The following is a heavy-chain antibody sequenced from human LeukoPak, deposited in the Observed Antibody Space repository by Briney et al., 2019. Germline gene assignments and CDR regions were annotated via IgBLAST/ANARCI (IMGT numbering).Heavy chain of an antibody. V-gene: IGHV3-23*01. Sequence: GGSLRLSCAASGFTFSGYAMTWVRQAPDKGLEWVSAISGSDGSTYYADSVKGRFTISRDDSQNTLYLQMSSLKIEDTAVYYCTTDRGITIRPIFDSWGQGTLVTVSS. CDR2: ISGSDGST. CDR3: TTDRGITIRPIFDS. J-gene: IGHJ4*02. CDR1: GFTFSGYA. D-gene: IGHD3-10*01.